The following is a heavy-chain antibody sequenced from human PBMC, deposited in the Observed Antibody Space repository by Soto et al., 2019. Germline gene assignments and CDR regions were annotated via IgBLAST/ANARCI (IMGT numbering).Heavy chain of an antibody. J-gene: IGHJ6*02. D-gene: IGHD1-7*01. Sequence: KAGGSLRLSCAASGFTFSSYSMNWVRQAPGKGLEWVSSISSSSSYIYYADSVKGRVTISRDNAKNSLYLQMNSLRAEDTAVHYCARGTSRANWNYSYYYYGMDVWGQGTTVTVSS. CDR3: ARGTSRANWNYSYYYYGMDV. CDR2: ISSSSSYI. V-gene: IGHV3-21*01. CDR1: GFTFSSYS.